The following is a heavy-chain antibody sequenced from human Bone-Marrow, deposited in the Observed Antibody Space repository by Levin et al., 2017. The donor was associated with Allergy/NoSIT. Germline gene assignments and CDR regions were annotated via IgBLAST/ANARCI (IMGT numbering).Heavy chain of an antibody. V-gene: IGHV5-51*01. CDR3: ARGYCGGGNCYSPLGY. J-gene: IGHJ4*02. CDR2: IYPGDSDTGDSDT. CDR1: GYSFSNYW. D-gene: IGHD2-15*01. Sequence: GESLKISCQGSGYSFSNYWIGWVRQMPGKGLEWMGVIYPGDSDTGDSDTRYSPSFQGQVTISVDKSISPAYLQWSSLKTSDTAMYFCARGYCGGGNCYSPLGYWGQGTLVTVSS.